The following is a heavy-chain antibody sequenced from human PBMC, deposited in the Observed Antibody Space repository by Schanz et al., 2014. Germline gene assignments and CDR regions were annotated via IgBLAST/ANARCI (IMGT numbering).Heavy chain of an antibody. CDR3: VRDAGWAFGDYHGMDV. Sequence: QLMQSGSEVKKPGASATVSCKASGYTFNNHGISWVRQAPGQGLEWMGWISVYHGHTNYAEKGHGRVTMTTDTSTSTAYMELRSLISDDTAVYYCVRDAGWAFGDYHGMDVWGQGTSVTVSS. J-gene: IGHJ6*02. CDR1: GYTFNNHG. D-gene: IGHD3-10*01. V-gene: IGHV1-18*01. CDR2: ISVYHGHT.